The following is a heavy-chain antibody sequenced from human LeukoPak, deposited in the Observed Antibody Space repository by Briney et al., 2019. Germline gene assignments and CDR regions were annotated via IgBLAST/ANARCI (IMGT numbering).Heavy chain of an antibody. CDR1: GYTFTSYD. CDR3: ARDGPYYYYYMDV. V-gene: IGHV1-18*01. J-gene: IGHJ6*03. CDR2: ISAYNGNT. Sequence: GASVKVSCKASGYTFTSYDINWVRQATGQGLEWMGWISAYNGNTNYAQKLQGRVTMTTDTSTSTAYMELRSLRSDDTAVYYCARDGPYYYYYMDVWGKGTTVTVSS.